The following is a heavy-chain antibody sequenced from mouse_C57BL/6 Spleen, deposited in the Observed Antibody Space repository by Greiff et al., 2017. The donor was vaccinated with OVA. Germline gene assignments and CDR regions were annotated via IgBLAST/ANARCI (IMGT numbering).Heavy chain of an antibody. CDR2: IYPGSGNT. D-gene: IGHD2-2*01. Sequence: VQLQQPGAELVRPGASVKLSCKASGYTFTDYYINWVKQRPGQGLEWIARIYPGSGNTYYNEKFKGKATLTAEKSSSTAYMQLSSLTSEESAVYFCARWGVVTTPSDYYYLDYWGQGTSVTVSS. J-gene: IGHJ4*01. CDR1: GYTFTDYY. CDR3: ARWGVVTTPSDYYYLDY. V-gene: IGHV1-76*01.